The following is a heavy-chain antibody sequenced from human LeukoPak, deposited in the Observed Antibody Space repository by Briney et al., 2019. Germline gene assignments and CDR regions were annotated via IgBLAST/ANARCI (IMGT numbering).Heavy chain of an antibody. J-gene: IGHJ4*02. CDR1: GGSFSGYY. CDR2: INHSGST. Sequence: SETLSLTCAVYGGSFSGYYWSWIRQPPGKGLEWIGEINHSGSTNYNPPLKSRVTISVDTSKNQFSLKLSSVTAADTAVYYCARLRVRGITYWGQGTLVTVSS. CDR3: ARLRVRGITY. V-gene: IGHV4-34*01. D-gene: IGHD3-16*01.